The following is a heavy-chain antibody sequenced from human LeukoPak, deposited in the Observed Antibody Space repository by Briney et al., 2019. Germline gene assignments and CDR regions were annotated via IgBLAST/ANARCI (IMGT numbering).Heavy chain of an antibody. CDR3: ARGRGGDYGLSI. CDR1: GGSFSGYY. Sequence: AETLSLTCAVYGGSFSGYYRSWIRQPPGKGLEWIGEINHSGSTNYNPSLKSRVTISVDTSKNQFSLKLSSVTAAGTAVYYCARGRGGDYGLSIWGQGTMVTVSS. D-gene: IGHD4-17*01. J-gene: IGHJ3*02. CDR2: INHSGST. V-gene: IGHV4-34*01.